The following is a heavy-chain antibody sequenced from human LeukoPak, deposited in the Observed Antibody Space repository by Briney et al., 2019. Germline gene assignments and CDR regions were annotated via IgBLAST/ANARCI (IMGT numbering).Heavy chain of an antibody. V-gene: IGHV4-4*07. D-gene: IGHD3-22*01. CDR3: AREPFHYDSSGYYYDY. CDR2: IYTSGST. Sequence: SETLSLTCTVSGGSISSYYWSWIRQPAGKGLEWIGRIYTSGSTNYNPSLKSRFTMSVDTSKNQFSLKLSSVTAADTAVYYCAREPFHYDSSGYYYDYWGQGTLVTVSS. J-gene: IGHJ4*02. CDR1: GGSISSYY.